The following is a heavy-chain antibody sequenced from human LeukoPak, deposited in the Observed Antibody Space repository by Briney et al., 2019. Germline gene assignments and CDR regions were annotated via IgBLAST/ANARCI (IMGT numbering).Heavy chain of an antibody. CDR3: AKGNYYYDSSVLDY. D-gene: IGHD3-22*01. CDR2: ISGSGGST. CDR1: GFTFSSYA. V-gene: IGHV3-23*01. Sequence: GGSLRLSCAASGFTFSSYAMSWVRQAPGKGLEWVSAISGSGGSTYYADSVKGRFTISRDNSKNTLYLQMNSLKAEDTAVYYCAKGNYYYDSSVLDYWGQGTLVTVSS. J-gene: IGHJ4*02.